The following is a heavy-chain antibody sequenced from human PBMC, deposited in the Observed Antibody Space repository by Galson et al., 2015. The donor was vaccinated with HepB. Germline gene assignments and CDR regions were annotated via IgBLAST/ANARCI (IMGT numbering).Heavy chain of an antibody. V-gene: IGHV1-46*01. CDR3: ARGLPITIFGVAIRSEGLDDY. J-gene: IGHJ4*02. Sequence: SVKVSCKASGYTFTSYYMHWVRQAPGQGLEWMGIINPSGGSTSYAQKFQGRVTMTRDTSTSTVYMELRSLRSDDTAVYYCARGLPITIFGVAIRSEGLDDYWGQGTLVTVSS. D-gene: IGHD3-3*01. CDR2: INPSGGST. CDR1: GYTFTSYY.